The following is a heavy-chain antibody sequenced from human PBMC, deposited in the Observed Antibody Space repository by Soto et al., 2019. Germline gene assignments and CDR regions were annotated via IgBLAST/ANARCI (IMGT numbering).Heavy chain of an antibody. CDR2: IIPLFRKT. J-gene: IGHJ6*02. V-gene: IGHV1-69*01. CDR1: GDMFRNSA. D-gene: IGHD3-10*01. CDR3: ARARLSNGDPNIYFFYGLDV. Sequence: QVQLVQSGAEVQRPGSSVKVSCKASGDMFRNSAFTWVRQAPGQGLAWMGVIIPLFRKTDVAQKFQGRVNLTADESTSSLYMEVSSLTSEDTAVYYCARARLSNGDPNIYFFYGLDVWGQGTTITVSS.